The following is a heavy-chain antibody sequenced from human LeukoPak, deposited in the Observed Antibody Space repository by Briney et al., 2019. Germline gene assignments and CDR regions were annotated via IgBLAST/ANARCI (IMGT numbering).Heavy chain of an antibody. CDR2: ISSSSSYI. D-gene: IGHD3-22*01. Sequence: GGSLRLSCAASGFTFSSYSMNWVRQAPGKGLEWVSSISSSSSYIYYADSVKGRFTISRDNAKNSLYLQMNSLRAEDTAVYYCARDPYYYDSSGYYYAPAFDIWGQGTMVTVSS. V-gene: IGHV3-21*01. CDR1: GFTFSSYS. CDR3: ARDPYYYDSSGYYYAPAFDI. J-gene: IGHJ3*02.